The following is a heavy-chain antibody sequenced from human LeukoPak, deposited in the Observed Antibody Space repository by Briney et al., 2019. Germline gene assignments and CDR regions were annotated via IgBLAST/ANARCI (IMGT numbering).Heavy chain of an antibody. Sequence: GGSLRLSCSASGFTFSRYAMHWVRQAPGKGLEYVSAISSNGGSTYYADSVKGRFTISRDNSKNTLYLQMSSLRAEDTAVYYCARATNGRFDIWGQGTMVTVSS. CDR2: ISSNGGST. D-gene: IGHD2-8*01. CDR1: GFTFSRYA. CDR3: ARATNGRFDI. J-gene: IGHJ3*02. V-gene: IGHV3-64D*06.